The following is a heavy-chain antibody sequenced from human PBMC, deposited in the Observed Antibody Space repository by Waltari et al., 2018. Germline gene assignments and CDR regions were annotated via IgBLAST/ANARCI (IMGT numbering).Heavy chain of an antibody. J-gene: IGHJ4*02. CDR1: GYSISSGYY. CDR3: ARDLFDYGDRDY. CDR2: IYHSGST. V-gene: IGHV4-38-2*02. Sequence: QVQLQESGPGLVKPSETLSLTCAVSGYSISSGYYWGWIRQPPGKGLEWIGSIYHSGSTYYNPSLKSRVTISVDTSKNQFSLKLSSVTAADTAVYYCARDLFDYGDRDYWGQGTLVTVSS. D-gene: IGHD4-17*01.